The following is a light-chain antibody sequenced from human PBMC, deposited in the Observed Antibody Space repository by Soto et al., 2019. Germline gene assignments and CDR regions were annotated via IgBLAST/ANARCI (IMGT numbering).Light chain of an antibody. CDR3: QSYDSSLSGWV. V-gene: IGLV1-40*01. Sequence: QSVLTQPPSVSGAPGQRVTISCTGSNSNIGAGYDVHWYQQLPGTAPKLLMYDNSNRPSGVPDRFAGSKSATSASLAITGRQAEDEADYYCQSYDSSLSGWVFGGGTKVTVL. J-gene: IGLJ3*02. CDR2: DNS. CDR1: NSNIGAGYD.